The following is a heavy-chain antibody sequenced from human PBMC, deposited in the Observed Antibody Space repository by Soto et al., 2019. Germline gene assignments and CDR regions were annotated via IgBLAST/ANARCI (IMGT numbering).Heavy chain of an antibody. Sequence: EVQLVESGGGLVQPGGSLRLSCAASGFTFSNFWMTWVRQAPGKGLEWVATIKQDGSEEHYVDSVKGRFSISRDNAKNSLDLAMNNLRVEDTAVYYCARDSPEMAGTYYHYAMDVWDRGTTITVSS. D-gene: IGHD1-1*01. CDR1: GFTFSNFW. V-gene: IGHV3-7*01. CDR3: ARDSPEMAGTYYHYAMDV. J-gene: IGHJ6*02. CDR2: IKQDGSEE.